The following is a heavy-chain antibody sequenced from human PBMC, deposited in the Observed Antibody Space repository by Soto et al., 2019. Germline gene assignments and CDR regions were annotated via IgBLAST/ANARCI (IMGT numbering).Heavy chain of an antibody. V-gene: IGHV4-31*03. Sequence: SETLSLTCTVSGGSISSGGYYWSWIRQHPGKGLEWIGYIYYSGSTYYNPSLKSRVTISVDTAKNQFSLKLSSVTAADTAVYYCARVNEGRWFDPWGQGTLVTVSS. CDR1: GGSISSGGYY. CDR3: ARVNEGRWFDP. J-gene: IGHJ5*02. CDR2: IYYSGST.